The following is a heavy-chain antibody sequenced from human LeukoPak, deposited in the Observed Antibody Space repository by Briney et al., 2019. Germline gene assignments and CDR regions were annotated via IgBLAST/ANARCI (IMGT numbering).Heavy chain of an antibody. CDR2: IYYSGNS. V-gene: IGHV4-59*08. CDR1: GGSISSYY. CDR3: ARMTREVRGVITLDY. J-gene: IGHJ4*02. D-gene: IGHD3-10*01. Sequence: SETLSLTCTVSGGSISSYYWSWIRQPPGKGLEWIGYIYYSGNSDYNPSLKSRVTISVDTSKNQFSLKLSSVTAADTAVYYCARMTREVRGVITLDYWGQGTLVTVSS.